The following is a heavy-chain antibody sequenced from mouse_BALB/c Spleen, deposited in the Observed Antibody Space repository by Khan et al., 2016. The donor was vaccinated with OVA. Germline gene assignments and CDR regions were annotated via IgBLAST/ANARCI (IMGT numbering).Heavy chain of an antibody. J-gene: IGHJ4*01. CDR2: TNTYTGEP. Sequence: QIQLVQSGPDLKKPGETVKISCKASGYTFTNYGMNWVKQVPGKGLKWMGWTNTYTGEPTYADDFKGRFAFSLDTSASTAYLQINNLKNENTATYVCARVGYNGTMDYWGQGTTVTVSS. CDR1: GYTFTNYG. V-gene: IGHV9-3-1*01. D-gene: IGHD2-14*01. CDR3: ARVGYNGTMDY.